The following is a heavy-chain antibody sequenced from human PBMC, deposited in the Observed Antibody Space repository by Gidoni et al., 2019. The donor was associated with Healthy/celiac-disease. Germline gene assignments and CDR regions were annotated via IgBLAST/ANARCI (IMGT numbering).Heavy chain of an antibody. D-gene: IGHD5-18*01. CDR1: GGSISSSSYY. V-gene: IGHV4-39*01. CDR2: IYYSGST. Sequence: QLQLQESGPGLVKPSETLSLTCTVSGGSISSSSYYWGWIRQPPGKGLEWIGSIYYSGSTYYNPSLKSRVTISVDTSKNQFSLKLSSVTAADTAVYYCARHGGIQLWFSGWFDPWGQGTLVTVSS. CDR3: ARHGGIQLWFSGWFDP. J-gene: IGHJ5*02.